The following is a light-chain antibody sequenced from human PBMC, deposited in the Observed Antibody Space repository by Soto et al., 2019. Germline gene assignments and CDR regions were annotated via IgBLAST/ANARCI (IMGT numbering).Light chain of an antibody. J-gene: IGKJ1*01. CDR3: QQSYSTPLWT. Sequence: IRMNQSQSSFSASTGDRVTVTCRASQSIVTYLNWYLQKPGKAPKLPIYAASNLQSGVPSRFSGSGSGTDFTLTISSLQPEDFATYCCQQSYSTPLWTFGQGTKVDIK. V-gene: IGKV1-39*01. CDR1: QSIVTY. CDR2: AAS.